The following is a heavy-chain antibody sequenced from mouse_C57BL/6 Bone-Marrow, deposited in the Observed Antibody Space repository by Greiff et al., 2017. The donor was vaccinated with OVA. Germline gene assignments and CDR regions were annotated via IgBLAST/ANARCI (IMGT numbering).Heavy chain of an antibody. CDR1: GYSITSGYY. CDR3: ASGGSSLDY. J-gene: IGHJ2*01. V-gene: IGHV3-6*01. CDR2: ISYDGSN. Sequence: EVQLVESGPGLVKPSQSLSLTCSVTGYSITSGYYWNWIRQFPGNKLEWMGYISYDGSNNYNPSLKNRISITRDTSKNQFFLKLNSVTTEDTATYYCASGGSSLDYWGQGTTLTVSS. D-gene: IGHD1-1*01.